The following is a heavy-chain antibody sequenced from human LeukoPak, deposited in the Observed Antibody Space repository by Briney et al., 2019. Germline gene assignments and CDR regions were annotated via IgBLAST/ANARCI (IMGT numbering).Heavy chain of an antibody. Sequence: GGSLRLSCAVSGFTFSNYGMHWVRQAPGKGLEWVAVIWYDGDNKYYADSVKGRFTISRDNSKNTLYLQMNSLRAEDTAVYYCAKGGAPYYDISNWFDPWGQGTLVTVSS. CDR3: AKGGAPYYDISNWFDP. CDR2: IWYDGDNK. CDR1: GFTFSNYG. D-gene: IGHD3-9*01. J-gene: IGHJ5*02. V-gene: IGHV3-33*06.